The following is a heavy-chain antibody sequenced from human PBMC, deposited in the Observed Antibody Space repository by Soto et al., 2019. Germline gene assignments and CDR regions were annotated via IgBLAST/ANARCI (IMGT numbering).Heavy chain of an antibody. D-gene: IGHD6-13*01. J-gene: IGHJ4*02. Sequence: GGSLRLSCAASGFTFSSYGMHWVRQAPGKGLEWVAVIWYDGSNKYYADSVKGRFTISRDNSKNTLYLQMNSLRAEDTAVYYCARDGYSNSWYPFFDYWGQGTLVTVSS. CDR1: GFTFSSYG. V-gene: IGHV3-33*01. CDR2: IWYDGSNK. CDR3: ARDGYSNSWYPFFDY.